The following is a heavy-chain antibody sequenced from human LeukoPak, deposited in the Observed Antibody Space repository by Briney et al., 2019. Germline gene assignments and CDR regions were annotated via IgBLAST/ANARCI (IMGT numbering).Heavy chain of an antibody. CDR1: GASVSSNSYH. V-gene: IGHV4-61*03. J-gene: IGHJ4*02. Sequence: SETLSLTCTVSGASVSSNSYHWSWIRQAPGKGLEWIGHSGNSDYKPSLKSRITISTDTSNNHFSLNLVSVTAADTAVYYCATYYVGVGGRGHRGPGTLVTVSS. CDR3: ATYYVGVGGRGH. D-gene: IGHD3-16*01. CDR2: HSGNS.